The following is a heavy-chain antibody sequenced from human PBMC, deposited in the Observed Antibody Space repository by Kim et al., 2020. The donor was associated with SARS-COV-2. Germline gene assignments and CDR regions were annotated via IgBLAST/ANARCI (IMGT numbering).Heavy chain of an antibody. CDR3: AKDPGGRITIFGNGMDV. CDR2: ISYDGSNK. D-gene: IGHD3-3*01. Sequence: GGSLRLSCAASGFTFSSYGMHWVRQAPGKGLEWVAVISYDGSNKYYADSVKGRFTISRDNSKNTLYLQMNSLRAEDTAVYYCAKDPGGRITIFGNGMDVWGQGTTVTVSS. V-gene: IGHV3-30*18. CDR1: GFTFSSYG. J-gene: IGHJ6*02.